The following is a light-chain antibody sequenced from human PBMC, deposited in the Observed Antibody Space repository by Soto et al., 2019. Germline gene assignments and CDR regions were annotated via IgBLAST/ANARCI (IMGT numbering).Light chain of an antibody. V-gene: IGLV2-18*01. Sequence: QSVLTQPPSVSGSPGQSVTISGTGTSSDIGVYNRVSWYQQPPGTAPKLMIYEVSNRPSGVPDRFSGSKSGNTASLTISGLQAEDEADYYCSLYRSSTTLVFGTGTKGTVL. CDR2: EVS. CDR1: SSDIGVYNR. J-gene: IGLJ1*01. CDR3: SLYRSSTTLV.